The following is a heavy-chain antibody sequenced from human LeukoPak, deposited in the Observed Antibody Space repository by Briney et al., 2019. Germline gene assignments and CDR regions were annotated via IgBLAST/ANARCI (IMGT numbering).Heavy chain of an antibody. Sequence: PGGSLRLSCAASGFTFSNYPIFWVRQAPGKGLEYVSAISPNGDYTEYANSVKGRFTISRDNSKNTLFLQMGGLGAEDMAVYYCARGVGYCSNGVCHRYYDYWGQGTLVTVSS. J-gene: IGHJ4*02. CDR1: GFTFSNYP. D-gene: IGHD2-8*01. V-gene: IGHV3-64*01. CDR2: ISPNGDYT. CDR3: ARGVGYCSNGVCHRYYDY.